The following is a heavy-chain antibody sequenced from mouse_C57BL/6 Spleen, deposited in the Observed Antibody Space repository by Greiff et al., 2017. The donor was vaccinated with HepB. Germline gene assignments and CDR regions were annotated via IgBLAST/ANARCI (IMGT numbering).Heavy chain of an antibody. Sequence: EVKLVESGPGLVKPSQSLSLTCSVTGYSITSGYYWNWIRQFPGNKLEWMGYISYDGSNNYNPSLKNRISITRDTSKNQFFLKLNSVTTEDTATYYCARGRRGNYGAMYYWGQGTSVTVSS. V-gene: IGHV3-6*01. D-gene: IGHD2-1*01. CDR1: GYSITSGYY. CDR2: ISYDGSN. CDR3: ARGRRGNYGAMYY. J-gene: IGHJ4*01.